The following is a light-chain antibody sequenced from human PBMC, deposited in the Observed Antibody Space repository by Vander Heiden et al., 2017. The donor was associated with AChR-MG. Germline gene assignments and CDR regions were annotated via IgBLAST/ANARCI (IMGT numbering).Light chain of an antibody. CDR2: DAS. CDR1: QDISNS. Sequence: DIQMTQSPSSLSASVGDRVTITCQASQDISNSLNWYQQTPGKAPKLLIYDASNLETGVPSRFSGSGYGTDFTFTISGRRPEDVATYYCQQIYNLRALTFGGRTKVEIK. J-gene: IGKJ4*01. CDR3: QQIYNLRALT. V-gene: IGKV1-33*01.